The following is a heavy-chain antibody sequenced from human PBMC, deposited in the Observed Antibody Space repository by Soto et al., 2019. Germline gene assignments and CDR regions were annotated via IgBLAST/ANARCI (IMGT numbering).Heavy chain of an antibody. D-gene: IGHD5-12*01. CDR3: ARQLVDSGYDDYFDY. CDR2: IYHSGST. J-gene: IGHJ4*02. Sequence: LSETLSLTCAVSGGSISSGNWWTWVRQPPGKGLEWIGEIYHSGSTNYNPSLKSRVTISVDNSKNQFSLELRSLRSDDTAVYYCARQLVDSGYDDYFDYWGQGTLVTVSS. CDR1: GGSISSGNW. V-gene: IGHV4-4*02.